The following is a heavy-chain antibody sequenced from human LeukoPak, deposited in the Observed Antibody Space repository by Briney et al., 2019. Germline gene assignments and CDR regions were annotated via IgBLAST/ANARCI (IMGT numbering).Heavy chain of an antibody. J-gene: IGHJ4*02. Sequence: GGSLRLSCAASGFAFSNYGMHWVRQAPGKGLEWVAVIWYDGSNKYYADSVKGRFTLSRDNSKNTLFLQMNSLRPEDTAVYFCARDLTQLALFDYWGQGTLVTVSS. CDR1: GFAFSNYG. CDR2: IWYDGSNK. CDR3: ARDLTQLALFDY. D-gene: IGHD6-13*01. V-gene: IGHV3-33*08.